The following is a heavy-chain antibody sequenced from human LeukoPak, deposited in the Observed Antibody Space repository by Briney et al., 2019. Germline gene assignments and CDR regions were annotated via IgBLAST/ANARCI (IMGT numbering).Heavy chain of an antibody. Sequence: GGSLRLSCAASGFTFSNFWMHWVRQAPGKGLVWVSRISSDGGSTSYADSVKGRLTISRNNAENTLYLQMNSLRAEDTAVYFCASGQFWSGYYYDYWGQGTLVTVSS. CDR2: ISSDGGST. CDR1: GFTFSNFW. D-gene: IGHD3-3*01. V-gene: IGHV3-74*01. CDR3: ASGQFWSGYYYDY. J-gene: IGHJ4*02.